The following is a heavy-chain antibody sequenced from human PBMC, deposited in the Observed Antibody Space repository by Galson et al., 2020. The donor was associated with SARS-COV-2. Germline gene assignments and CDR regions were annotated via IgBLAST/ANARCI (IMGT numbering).Heavy chain of an antibody. CDR1: GFTFSTNA. J-gene: IGHJ4*02. Sequence: GGSLRLSCAASGFTFSTNAMSWVRQAPGKGLEWVSTFSGSGGVTYYADSVKGRVTISRDTSKNTLFLQINSLRAEDTAVYYCAKGLAQYFDYWGQGTLVTVSS. V-gene: IGHV3-23*01. CDR3: AKGLAQYFDY. CDR2: FSGSGGVT.